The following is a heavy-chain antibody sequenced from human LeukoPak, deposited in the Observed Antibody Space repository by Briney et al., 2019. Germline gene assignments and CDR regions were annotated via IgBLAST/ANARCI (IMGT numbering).Heavy chain of an antibody. CDR1: GGSINSGSYY. J-gene: IGHJ6*03. Sequence: TSETLSLTCTVSGGSINSGSYYWSWIRQPAGKGLEWIGRIYTSGSTNYNPSLKSRATISVDTSKNQFSLKLSSVTAADTAVYYCASHPTRYSQERVGYYYMDVWGKGTTVTISS. CDR2: IYTSGST. CDR3: ASHPTRYSQERVGYYYMDV. V-gene: IGHV4-61*02. D-gene: IGHD5-18*01.